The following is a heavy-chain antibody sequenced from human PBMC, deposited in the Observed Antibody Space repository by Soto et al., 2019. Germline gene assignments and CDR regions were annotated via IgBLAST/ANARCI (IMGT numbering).Heavy chain of an antibody. CDR3: ASDAGSSGYSDY. D-gene: IGHD3-22*01. V-gene: IGHV3-33*01. CDR2: IWYDGSNK. J-gene: IGHJ4*02. CDR1: GFTFSSYG. Sequence: QVPLVESGGGVVQPGRSLRLSCAASGFTFSSYGMHWVRQAPGKGLEWVAVIWYDGSNKYYADSVKGRFTISRDNSKNTLYLQMNSLRAEDTAVYYCASDAGSSGYSDYWGQGTLVTVSS.